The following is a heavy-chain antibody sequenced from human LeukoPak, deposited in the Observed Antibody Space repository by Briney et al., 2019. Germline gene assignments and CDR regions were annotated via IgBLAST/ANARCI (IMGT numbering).Heavy chain of an antibody. V-gene: IGHV3-20*04. CDR3: ASNRHYYDSSGYTDGAFDI. CDR1: GFTFDDYG. D-gene: IGHD3-22*01. J-gene: IGHJ3*02. Sequence: GGSLRLSCAASGFTFDDYGMSWVRQAPGKGLEWVSGINWNGGSTGYADSVKGRFTISRDNAKNSLYLQMNSLRAEDTALYYCASNRHYYDSSGYTDGAFDIWGQGTMVTVSS. CDR2: INWNGGST.